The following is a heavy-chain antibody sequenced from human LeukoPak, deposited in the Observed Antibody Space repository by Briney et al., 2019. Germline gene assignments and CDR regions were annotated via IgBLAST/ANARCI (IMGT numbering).Heavy chain of an antibody. CDR2: INHSGST. J-gene: IGHJ6*03. Sequence: PSETLSLTCAVYGGSFSGYYWSWIRQPPGKGLEWIGEINHSGSTNYNPSLKSRVTISVDTSKNQFSLKLSSVTAADTAVYYCARHEPDCSSTSCPPTTGYYYYMDVWGKGTTVTVSS. D-gene: IGHD2-2*01. V-gene: IGHV4-34*01. CDR1: GGSFSGYY. CDR3: ARHEPDCSSTSCPPTTGYYYYMDV.